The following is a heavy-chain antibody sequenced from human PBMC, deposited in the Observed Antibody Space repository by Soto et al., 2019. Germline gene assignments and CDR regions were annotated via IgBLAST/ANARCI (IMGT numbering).Heavy chain of an antibody. CDR2: ISSGSAYI. CDR1: FTFSMYS. Sequence: EVQVVESGGGLVKPGGSLRLSCTFTFSMYSMNWVRQAPGKGLEWVASISSGSAYIKYAESVKGRFTISRDNAKNSLHLQMNSLSADDTAIYHCARDQGGSYDSWFDPWGQGTLVTVSS. J-gene: IGHJ5*02. V-gene: IGHV3-21*06. CDR3: ARDQGGSYDSWFDP. D-gene: IGHD1-26*01.